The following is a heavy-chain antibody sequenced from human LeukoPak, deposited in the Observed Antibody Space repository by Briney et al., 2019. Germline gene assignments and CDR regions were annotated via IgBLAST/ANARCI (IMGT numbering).Heavy chain of an antibody. Sequence: GGSLRLSCAASGFTFSNAWMSWVRQAPGKGLEWVGRIKSKTEGGTTDYAAPVKGRFTISRDDSKNTLYLQMNSLKTEDTAVYYCAKEGSSSWYCCFDYWGQGTLVTVSS. V-gene: IGHV3-15*01. D-gene: IGHD6-13*01. CDR2: IKSKTEGGTT. J-gene: IGHJ4*02. CDR1: GFTFSNAW. CDR3: AKEGSSSWYCCFDY.